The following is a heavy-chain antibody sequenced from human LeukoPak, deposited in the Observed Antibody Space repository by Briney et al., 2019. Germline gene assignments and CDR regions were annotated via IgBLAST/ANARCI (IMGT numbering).Heavy chain of an antibody. CDR3: ARALRPDNDYSNYDMDV. Sequence: ASVRVSCKASGYTFTGYYMHWVRQAPGQGLEWMGWINPNSGGTNYAQKFQGWVTMTRDTSISTAYMELSRLRSDDTAVYYCARALRPDNDYSNYDMDVWGQGTTVTVSS. CDR2: INPNSGGT. CDR1: GYTFTGYY. D-gene: IGHD4-11*01. V-gene: IGHV1-2*04. J-gene: IGHJ6*02.